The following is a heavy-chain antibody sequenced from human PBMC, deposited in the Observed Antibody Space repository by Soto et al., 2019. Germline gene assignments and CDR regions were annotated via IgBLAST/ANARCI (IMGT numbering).Heavy chain of an antibody. V-gene: IGHV1-46*03. CDR3: ARKASYDSSGYSDY. CDR1: GYTFTSYY. CDR2: INPSGGST. J-gene: IGHJ4*02. D-gene: IGHD3-22*01. Sequence: QVQLVQSGAEVKKPGASVKVSCKASGYTFTSYYMHWVRQAPGQGLEWMGIINPSGGSTSYAQKFQGRVTXNGSTXXSTVYMELSSLRSEDTAVYYCARKASYDSSGYSDYWGQGTLVTVSS.